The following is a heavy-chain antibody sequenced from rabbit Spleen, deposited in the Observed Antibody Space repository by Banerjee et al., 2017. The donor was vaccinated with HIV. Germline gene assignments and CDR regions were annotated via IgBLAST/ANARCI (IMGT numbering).Heavy chain of an antibody. CDR1: GFSFSDRDV. V-gene: IGHV1S45*01. Sequence: QEQLEESGGGLVKPEGSLTLTCKASGFSFSDRDVMCWVRQAPGKGLEWIACINTYTVKSVYASWATGRFTFSRTSSTTVTLRMTSLTAADRATYFCARDLVGVIGWNFNLWGPGTLVTV. CDR2: INTYTVKS. J-gene: IGHJ4*01. CDR3: ARDLVGVIGWNFNL. D-gene: IGHD1-1*01.